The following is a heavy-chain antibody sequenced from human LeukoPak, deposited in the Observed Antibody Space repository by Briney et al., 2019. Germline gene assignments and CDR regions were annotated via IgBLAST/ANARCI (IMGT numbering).Heavy chain of an antibody. CDR1: GFTFSSYG. Sequence: PGGSLRLSCAASGFTFSSYGMHWVRQAPGKGLEWVSYISSSGSTIYYADSVKGRFTISRDNAKNSLYLQMNSLRAEDTAVYYCAELDITMIGGVWGKGTTVTISS. CDR3: AELDITMIGGV. CDR2: ISSSGSTI. V-gene: IGHV3-48*04. D-gene: IGHD3-10*02. J-gene: IGHJ6*04.